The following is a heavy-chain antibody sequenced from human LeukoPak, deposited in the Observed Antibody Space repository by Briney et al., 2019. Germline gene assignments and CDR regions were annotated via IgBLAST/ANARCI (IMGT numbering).Heavy chain of an antibody. V-gene: IGHV4-61*01. D-gene: IGHD1-26*01. CDR3: ARDRGSYNYYFDY. Sequence: SETLSLTCTVSGGSVSSGSYYWSWIRQPPGKGLEWIGYIYYSGSTNYNPSLKSRVTISVDTSKNRFSLKLSSVTAADTAVYYCARDRGSYNYYFDYWGQGTLVTVSS. CDR1: GGSVSSGSYY. CDR2: IYYSGST. J-gene: IGHJ4*02.